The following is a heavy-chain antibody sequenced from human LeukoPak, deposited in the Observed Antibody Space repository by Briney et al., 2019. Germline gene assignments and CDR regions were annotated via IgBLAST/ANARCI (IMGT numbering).Heavy chain of an antibody. CDR2: MNPNSGNT. D-gene: IGHD2-2*01. CDR3: AREVRWKYQLLGNYYYYMDV. J-gene: IGHJ6*03. CDR1: GYTFTSYD. V-gene: IGHV1-8*01. Sequence: ASVKVSCKASGYTFTSYDFNWVRQATGQELEWMGWMNPNSGNTGYAQKFQGRVTMTRNTSISTAYMELSSLRSEDTAVYYCAREVRWKYQLLGNYYYYMDVWGKGTTVTVSS.